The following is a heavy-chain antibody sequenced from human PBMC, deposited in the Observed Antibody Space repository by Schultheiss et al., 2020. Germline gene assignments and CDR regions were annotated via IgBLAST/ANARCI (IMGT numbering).Heavy chain of an antibody. V-gene: IGHV4-34*01. CDR3: ARDLVGATYYYYYMDV. J-gene: IGHJ6*03. CDR1: GGSFSGYY. CDR2: INHSGST. Sequence: SETLPLTCAVYGGSFSGYYWSWIRQPPGKGLEWIGEINHSGSTNYNPSLKSRVTISVDTSKNQFSLKLSSVTAADTAVYYCARDLVGATYYYYYMDVWGKGTTVTVSS. D-gene: IGHD1-26*01.